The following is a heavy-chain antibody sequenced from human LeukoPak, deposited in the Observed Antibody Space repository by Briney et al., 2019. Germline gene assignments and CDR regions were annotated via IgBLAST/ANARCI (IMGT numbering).Heavy chain of an antibody. V-gene: IGHV4-30-4*08. J-gene: IGHJ4*02. CDR2: IRYSGRT. Sequence: PSQTLSLTCTVSGGSISSSDYYLIWIRQPPGKGLEWIGYIRYSGRTYYNASLKSRITISVDTSKNQFSLKLSSVTAADTAVYYCARYYDFWSGYHYFGYWGQGTLVTVSS. CDR1: GGSISSSDYY. CDR3: ARYYDFWSGYHYFGY. D-gene: IGHD3-3*01.